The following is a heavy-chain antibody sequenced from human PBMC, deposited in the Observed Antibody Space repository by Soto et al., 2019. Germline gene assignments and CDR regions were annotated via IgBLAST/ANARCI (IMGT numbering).Heavy chain of an antibody. J-gene: IGHJ4*02. Sequence: GGSLRLSCAGSGFTFSKAWIHWVRQAPGKGLEWVGRIKSKTDGGTTDHAAPVKGRFTISRDDSKNTVYLQMNSLKSEDSAVYYCIYYYDSSTYFHVDYWGQGTLVTVSS. CDR3: IYYYDSSTYFHVDY. CDR1: GFTFSKAW. V-gene: IGHV3-15*01. CDR2: IKSKTDGGTT. D-gene: IGHD3-22*01.